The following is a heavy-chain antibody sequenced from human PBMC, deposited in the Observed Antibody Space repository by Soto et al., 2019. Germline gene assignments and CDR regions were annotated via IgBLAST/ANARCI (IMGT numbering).Heavy chain of an antibody. D-gene: IGHD3-22*01. CDR1: GYDVTKYW. V-gene: IGHV5-51*01. Sequence: PGESLKISCKTAGYDVTKYWMAWVRQMPGKGLEWIGIIDPGDSDDRYSRSFQGQVTISVDKSNISAYLRWDHLKTSDTATYFCARRDLVPSGHYYPYNWFDSWGQGTQVTVSS. J-gene: IGHJ5*01. CDR3: ARRDLVPSGHYYPYNWFDS. CDR2: IDPGDSDD.